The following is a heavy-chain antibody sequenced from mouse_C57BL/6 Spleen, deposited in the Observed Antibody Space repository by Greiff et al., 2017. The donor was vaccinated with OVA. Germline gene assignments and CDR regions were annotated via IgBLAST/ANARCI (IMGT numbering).Heavy chain of an antibody. CDR2: ILPGSGST. CDR1: GYTFTGYW. CDR3: AGPATTVPYYFDY. V-gene: IGHV1-9*01. J-gene: IGHJ2*01. D-gene: IGHD1-1*01. Sequence: QVQLQQSGAELMKPGASVKLSCKAPGYTFTGYWIEWVKQRPGHGLEWIGEILPGSGSTNYTEKFKGKATFTADTSSNTAYMQLSSLTTEDSAIYYCAGPATTVPYYFDYWGQGTTLTVSS.